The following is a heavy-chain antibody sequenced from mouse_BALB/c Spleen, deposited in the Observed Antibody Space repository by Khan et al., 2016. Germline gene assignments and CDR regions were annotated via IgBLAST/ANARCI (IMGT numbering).Heavy chain of an antibody. CDR1: GFTFSNYA. J-gene: IGHJ2*01. CDR2: ISRGGST. D-gene: IGHD1-1*02. CDR3: AREVYGSWGY. Sequence: EVELVESGGGLVKPGGSLKLSCAASGFTFSNYAMYWVRQTPEKRLEWVAYISRGGSTYYHDSVMGRFSISRANAGTILYLQLSSLRSEDTAMYYWAREVYGSWGYWGQGTTLTVSS. V-gene: IGHV5-6-5*01.